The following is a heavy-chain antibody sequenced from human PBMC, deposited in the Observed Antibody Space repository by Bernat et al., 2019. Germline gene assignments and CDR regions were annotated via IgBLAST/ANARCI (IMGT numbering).Heavy chain of an antibody. CDR1: GGSFSGYY. D-gene: IGHD2-8*02. CDR3: ARGRGQDRARRCTGGVCYTGSSSRYLNA. CDR2: TNHSGST. J-gene: IGHJ5*02. V-gene: IGHV4-34*01. Sequence: QVQLQQWGAGLLKPSETLSLTCAVYGGSFSGYYWSWIRQPPGKGLEWIGETNHSGSTNYNPSLKSRVTISVDTSKNQFYLKLSAVRAADTAVYYCARGRGQDRARRCTGGVCYTGSSSRYLNAWGQGTLVTVSS.